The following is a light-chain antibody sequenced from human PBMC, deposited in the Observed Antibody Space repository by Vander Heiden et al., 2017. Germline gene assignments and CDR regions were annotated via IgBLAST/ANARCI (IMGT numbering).Light chain of an antibody. J-gene: IGLJ7*01. CDR2: DDS. CDR1: NIGSRS. Sequence: SYVLTQPLSVSVAPGQTARMSCGGKNIGSRSVHGYQHKPGQAPVLVVYDDSDRPSGIPERFSGANSGNTATLTSSRGEAGDEADYYCQVWDSSSDVFGGGTQLTVL. V-gene: IGLV3-21*02. CDR3: QVWDSSSDV.